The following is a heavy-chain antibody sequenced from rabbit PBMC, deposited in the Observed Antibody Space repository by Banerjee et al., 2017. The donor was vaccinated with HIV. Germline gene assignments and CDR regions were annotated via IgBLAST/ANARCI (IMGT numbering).Heavy chain of an antibody. V-gene: IGHV1S45*01. CDR3: ARRIGSSPYGSFSL. D-gene: IGHD8-1*01. CDR2: IYTGSSTYI. Sequence: QEQLVESGGGLVQPEGSLTLTCTASGFSFSSSYYMCWVRQAPGKGLEWIACIYTGSSTYIYYANWARGRFTISKTSSTTVTLQMTSLTAADTATYFCARRIGSSPYGSFSLWGPGTLVTVS. J-gene: IGHJ4*01. CDR1: GFSFSSSYY.